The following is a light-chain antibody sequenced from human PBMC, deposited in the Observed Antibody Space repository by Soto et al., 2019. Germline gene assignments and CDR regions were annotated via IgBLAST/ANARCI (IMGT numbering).Light chain of an antibody. CDR1: SSDVGAYNY. V-gene: IGLV2-14*01. CDR2: GVS. CDR3: SSYTGSSTPWV. Sequence: QSALTQPASVSGSPGQSITISCTGTSSDVGAYNYVSWYQQHPGKAPKLMISGVSSRPSGVSNPFSGSMSGNTATLTISELQANDAADYNCSSYTGSSTPWVFGGGTKLT. J-gene: IGLJ3*02.